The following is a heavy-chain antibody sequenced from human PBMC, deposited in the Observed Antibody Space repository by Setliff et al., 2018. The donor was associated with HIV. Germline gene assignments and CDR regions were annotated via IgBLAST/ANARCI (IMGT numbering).Heavy chain of an antibody. V-gene: IGHV4-61*09. CDR2: ISTSGTT. J-gene: IGHJ4*02. CDR3: ARVSTDYVWGSFLSSGPYYFDF. Sequence: KPSETLSLTCTVSGGSISSGDYYWTWIRQPAGMRLEWIGHISTSGTTNYNPSLKSRVTISADTSKSQFSLKLTSVTAADTAAYFCARVSTDYVWGSFLSSGPYYFDFWGQGALVTVSS. CDR1: GGSISSGDYY. D-gene: IGHD3-16*01.